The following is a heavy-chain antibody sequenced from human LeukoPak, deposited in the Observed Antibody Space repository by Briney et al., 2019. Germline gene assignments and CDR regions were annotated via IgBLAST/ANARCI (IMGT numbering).Heavy chain of an antibody. D-gene: IGHD3-22*01. CDR2: ISWNSGSI. V-gene: IGHV3-9*03. J-gene: IGHJ4*02. CDR3: AKSSGYYFYYFDY. Sequence: GGPLRLSCAASGFTFDDYAMHWVRQAPGKGLEWVSGISWNSGSIGYADSVKGRFTISRDNAKNSLYLQMNSLRAEDMALYYCAKSSGYYFYYFDYWGQGTLVTVSS. CDR1: GFTFDDYA.